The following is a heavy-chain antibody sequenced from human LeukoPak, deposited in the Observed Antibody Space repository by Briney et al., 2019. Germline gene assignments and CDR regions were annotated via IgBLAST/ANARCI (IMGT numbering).Heavy chain of an antibody. Sequence: PSETLSLTCTVSGGFISSSSYYWGWIRQPPGKGLEWIGSISYSGSTYYNSSLKTRVTISVDTSRNQFSLKLNSVTAADTAVYYCAKIISSGWLYYFDYWGQGTLVTVSS. J-gene: IGHJ4*02. CDR3: AKIISSGWLYYFDY. CDR1: GGFISSSSYY. CDR2: ISYSGST. V-gene: IGHV4-39*01. D-gene: IGHD6-19*01.